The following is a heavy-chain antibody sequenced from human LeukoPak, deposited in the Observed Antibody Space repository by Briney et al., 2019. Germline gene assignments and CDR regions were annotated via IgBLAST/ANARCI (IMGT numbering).Heavy chain of an antibody. CDR3: ARDQTSWYSRSYPLFDF. Sequence: PGGSLRLSCAASGFTFSSYEMNWVRQAPGKGLEWVSYISSSGSTIYYADSVKGRFTISRDNAKNSLYLQMNSLRAEDTAVYYCARDQTSWYSRSYPLFDFWGQGTLVTVSS. CDR1: GFTFSSYE. D-gene: IGHD1-26*01. CDR2: ISSSGSTI. J-gene: IGHJ4*02. V-gene: IGHV3-48*03.